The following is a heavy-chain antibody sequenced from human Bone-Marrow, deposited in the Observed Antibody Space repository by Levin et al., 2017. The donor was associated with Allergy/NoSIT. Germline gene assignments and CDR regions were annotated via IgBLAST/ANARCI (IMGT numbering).Heavy chain of an antibody. Sequence: GGSLRLSCAASGFPFSDYSINWVRQAPGKGLEWFSSIRSRSSYIYYAASVKGRFTISRDNAKNSLYLQMDSVKAEDTAVYYCARGTYGSGDTCWDAFDIWGQGTMVTVSS. V-gene: IGHV3-21*01. D-gene: IGHD2-15*01. CDR2: IRSRSSYI. CDR1: GFPFSDYS. J-gene: IGHJ3*02. CDR3: ARGTYGSGDTCWDAFDI.